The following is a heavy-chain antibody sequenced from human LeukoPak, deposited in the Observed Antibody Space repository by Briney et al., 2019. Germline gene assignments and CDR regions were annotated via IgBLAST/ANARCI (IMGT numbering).Heavy chain of an antibody. CDR2: ISSSGSTI. D-gene: IGHD2-2*01. Sequence: GGSLSLSCPASGFTFISYEMNWVRQAPGKGLEWVSYISSSGSTIYYADSVKGRFTISRDNAKNSLYLQRNSLRAEDTAVYYCATGYCSSTSCFRWGQGTLVTVSS. V-gene: IGHV3-48*03. J-gene: IGHJ4*02. CDR1: GFTFISYE. CDR3: ATGYCSSTSCFR.